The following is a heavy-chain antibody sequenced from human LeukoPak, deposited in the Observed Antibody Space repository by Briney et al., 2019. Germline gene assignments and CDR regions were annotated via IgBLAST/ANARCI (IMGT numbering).Heavy chain of an antibody. CDR1: GGSISSGGYY. Sequence: SETLSLTCTVSGGSISSGGYYWTWIRQHPGKGLEWIGYIYYSGSTYYNPSLKSRVIMSVDTSKNHFSLKLSSVTAADTAVYYCARALSGWFDPWGQGTLVTVSS. V-gene: IGHV4-31*03. D-gene: IGHD2-8*02. CDR2: IYYSGST. J-gene: IGHJ5*02. CDR3: ARALSGWFDP.